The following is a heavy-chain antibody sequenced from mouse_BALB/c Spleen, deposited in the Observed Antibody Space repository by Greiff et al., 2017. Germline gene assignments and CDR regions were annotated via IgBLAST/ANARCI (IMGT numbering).Heavy chain of an antibody. CDR3: APTMITTRWYFDV. CDR1: GFNIKDYY. CDR2: IDPENGNT. V-gene: IGHV14-1*02. J-gene: IGHJ1*01. D-gene: IGHD2-4*01. Sequence: EVQLQQSGAELVRSGASVKLSCTASGFNIKDYYMHWVKQRPEQGLEWIGWIDPENGNTIYDPKFQGKASITADTSSNTAYLQLSSLTSEDTAVYYCAPTMITTRWYFDVWGAGTTVTVSS.